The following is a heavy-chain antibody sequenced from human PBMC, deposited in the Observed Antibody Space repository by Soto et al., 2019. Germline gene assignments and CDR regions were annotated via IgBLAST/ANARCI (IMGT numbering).Heavy chain of an antibody. Sequence: SETLSLTCTVSGASISGYYLSWIRKSAGKGLEWIGRIYATGTTDYNPSLKSRVMMPVDTSKKQFSLKLRSVTAADTAVYYCVRDGTKTLRDWFDPWGQGISVTVYS. J-gene: IGHJ5*02. CDR1: GASISGYY. CDR2: IYATGTT. CDR3: VRDGTKTLRDWFDP. D-gene: IGHD1-1*01. V-gene: IGHV4-4*07.